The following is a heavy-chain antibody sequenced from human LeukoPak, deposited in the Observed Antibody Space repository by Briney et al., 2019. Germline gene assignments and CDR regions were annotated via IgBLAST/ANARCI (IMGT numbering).Heavy chain of an antibody. CDR3: GKSPASKATDH. Sequence: GGSLRLSCAASGFTFSNYAMSWVRQAPGKGLEWVSGISGSGGRTYYADSVKGRFPISRDNSKNTLYLQMNSLRAEDTAVYYCGKSPASKATDHWGQGTLVTVSS. J-gene: IGHJ4*02. CDR1: GFTFSNYA. D-gene: IGHD2-2*01. V-gene: IGHV3-23*01. CDR2: ISGSGGRT.